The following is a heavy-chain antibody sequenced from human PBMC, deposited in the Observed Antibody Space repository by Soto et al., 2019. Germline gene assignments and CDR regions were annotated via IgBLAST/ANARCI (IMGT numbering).Heavy chain of an antibody. Sequence: QVQLVESGGGVVQPGRSLRLSCAASGFTFSSYGMHWVRQAPGKGLEWVAVISYDGSNKYYADSVKGRFTISRDNSKNTLYQQMNSLRAEDTAVYYCAKDTSGVDWGQGTLVTVSS. CDR1: GFTFSSYG. D-gene: IGHD3-10*01. CDR2: ISYDGSNK. CDR3: AKDTSGVD. J-gene: IGHJ4*02. V-gene: IGHV3-30*18.